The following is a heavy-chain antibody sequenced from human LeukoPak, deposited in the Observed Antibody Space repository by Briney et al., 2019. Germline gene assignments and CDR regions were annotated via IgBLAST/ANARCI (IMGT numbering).Heavy chain of an antibody. CDR2: INTNTGNP. V-gene: IGHV7-4-1*02. CDR3: ARGRLPYYYYYGMDV. Sequence: GASVKVSCKASGYTFTSYAMNWVRQAPGQGLEWMGWINTNTGNPTYAQGFTGRFVFSLDTSVSTAYLQISSLKAEDTAVYHCARGRLPYYYYYGMDVWGQGTTVTVSS. J-gene: IGHJ6*02. CDR1: GYTFTSYA. D-gene: IGHD6-25*01.